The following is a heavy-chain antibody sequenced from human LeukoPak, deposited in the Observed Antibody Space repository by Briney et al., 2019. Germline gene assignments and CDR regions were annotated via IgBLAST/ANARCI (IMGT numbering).Heavy chain of an antibody. CDR2: IYYSGST. CDR1: GGSISSGDYY. CDR3: ARVAYIGDWFDP. V-gene: IGHV4-30-4*08. J-gene: IGHJ5*02. D-gene: IGHD3-16*01. Sequence: SETLSLTCTVSGGSISSGDYYWSWIRQPPGKGLEWIGCIYYSGSTYYNPSLKSRVTISVDTSKNQFSLKLSSVTAADTAVYYCARVAYIGDWFDPWGQGTLVTVSS.